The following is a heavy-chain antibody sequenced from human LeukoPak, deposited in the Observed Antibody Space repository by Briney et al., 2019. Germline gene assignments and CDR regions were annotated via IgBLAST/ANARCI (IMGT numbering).Heavy chain of an antibody. Sequence: PGGSLRLSCAASGFTFSSYAMHWVRQAPGKGLEWVAVISYDGSNKYYADSVKGRFTISRDNSKNTLYLQMNSLRAEDTAVYYCAKDLRAAGIWDAFDIWGQGTMVTVSS. J-gene: IGHJ3*02. D-gene: IGHD6-13*01. CDR1: GFTFSSYA. CDR3: AKDLRAAGIWDAFDI. CDR2: ISYDGSNK. V-gene: IGHV3-30-3*01.